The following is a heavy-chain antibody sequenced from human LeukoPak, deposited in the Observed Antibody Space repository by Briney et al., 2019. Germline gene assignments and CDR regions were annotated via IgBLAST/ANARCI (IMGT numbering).Heavy chain of an antibody. V-gene: IGHV3-21*05. D-gene: IGHD3-10*01. CDR3: ARDPYDYGSGSSRVYYYYMDV. CDR1: GFTFNNYG. Sequence: GGSLRLSCVVSGFTFNNYGMNWVRQAPGKGLDWVSYISASRNSISYADSVKGRFTISRDNAKNSLYLQMNSLRAEDTAVYYCARDPYDYGSGSSRVYYYYMDVWGKGTTVTVSS. CDR2: ISASRNSI. J-gene: IGHJ6*03.